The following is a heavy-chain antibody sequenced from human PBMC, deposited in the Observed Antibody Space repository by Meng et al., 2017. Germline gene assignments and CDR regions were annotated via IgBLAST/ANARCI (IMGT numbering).Heavy chain of an antibody. CDR3: AKVNCGGDCYSEDAFDI. Sequence: GESLKISCAASGFTFSSYAMSWVRQAPGKGLEGVSAISGSGGSTYYADSVKGRFTISRDNSKNTLYLQMNSLRAEDTAVYYCAKVNCGGDCYSEDAFDIWGQGTMVTVSS. V-gene: IGHV3-23*01. CDR2: ISGSGGST. CDR1: GFTFSSYA. J-gene: IGHJ3*02. D-gene: IGHD2-21*02.